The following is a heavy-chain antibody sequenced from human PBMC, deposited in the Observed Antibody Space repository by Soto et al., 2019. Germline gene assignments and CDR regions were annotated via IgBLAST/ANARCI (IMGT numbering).Heavy chain of an antibody. CDR3: ARGTAGQLVINDH. V-gene: IGHV3-66*01. J-gene: IGHJ4*02. Sequence: PGGSLRLSCTASGFTVSSNYMSWVRQAPGKGLKWVSVIYSGGSTYYADSVKGRFTISRDNSKNTLYLQMNSLRAEDTAVYYCARGTAGQLVINDHWGQGTLDAVFS. CDR2: IYSGGST. D-gene: IGHD6-13*01. CDR1: GFTVSSNY.